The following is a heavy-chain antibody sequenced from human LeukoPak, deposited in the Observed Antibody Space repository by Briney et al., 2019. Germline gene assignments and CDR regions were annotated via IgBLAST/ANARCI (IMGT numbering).Heavy chain of an antibody. CDR3: ARGSLRYCSGGSCHYFDY. CDR1: GGTFSSYA. CDR2: IIPIFGTA. Sequence: SVKVSCKASGGTFSSYAISWVRQAPGQGLEWMGGIIPIFGTANYAQKFQGRVTITADESTSTAYMELSSLRSEGTAVYYCARGSLRYCSGGSCHYFDYWGQGTLVTVSS. D-gene: IGHD2-15*01. J-gene: IGHJ4*02. V-gene: IGHV1-69*01.